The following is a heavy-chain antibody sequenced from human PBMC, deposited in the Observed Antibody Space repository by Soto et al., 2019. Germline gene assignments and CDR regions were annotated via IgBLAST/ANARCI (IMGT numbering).Heavy chain of an antibody. V-gene: IGHV4-59*12. J-gene: IGHJ5*02. D-gene: IGHD2-15*01. CDR3: ARELGDCSCGSYPKWFDP. Sequence: PSETLSLTCTVSGGSISSYYWSWIRQPPGKGLEWIGYIYYSGSTNYNPSLKSRVTISVDTSKNQFSLKLSSVTAADTAVYYCARELGDCSCGSYPKWFDPWGRGTLVTVSS. CDR2: IYYSGST. CDR1: GGSISSYY.